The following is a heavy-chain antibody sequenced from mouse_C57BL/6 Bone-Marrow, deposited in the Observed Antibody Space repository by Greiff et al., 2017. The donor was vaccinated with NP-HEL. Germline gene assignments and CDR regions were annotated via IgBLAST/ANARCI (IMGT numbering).Heavy chain of an antibody. CDR3: AISGGYYFDY. CDR1: GYTFTSYT. J-gene: IGHJ2*01. CDR2: INPSSGYT. V-gene: IGHV1-4*01. Sequence: QVQLKQSGAELARPGASVKMSCKASGYTFTSYTMHWVKQRPGQGLEWIGYINPSSGYTKYNQKFKDKATLTADKSSSTAYMQLSSLTSEDSAVYYCAISGGYYFDYWGQGTTLTVSS. D-gene: IGHD3-1*01.